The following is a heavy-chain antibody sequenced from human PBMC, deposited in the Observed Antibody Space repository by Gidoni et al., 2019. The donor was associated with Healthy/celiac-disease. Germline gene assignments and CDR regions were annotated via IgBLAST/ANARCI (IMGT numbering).Heavy chain of an antibody. J-gene: IGHJ4*02. CDR2: ISSSSSYI. Sequence: EVQLVESGGGLVKPGGSLRRSCAASGVTFSSYSMNWVGQAPGKGLEWVSSISSSSSYIYYEDSVKGRFTISRDNAKNSLYLQMNSLRAEDTAVYYCARALSGTGDFDYWGQGTLVTVSS. D-gene: IGHD2-2*01. CDR3: ARALSGTGDFDY. CDR1: GVTFSSYS. V-gene: IGHV3-21*01.